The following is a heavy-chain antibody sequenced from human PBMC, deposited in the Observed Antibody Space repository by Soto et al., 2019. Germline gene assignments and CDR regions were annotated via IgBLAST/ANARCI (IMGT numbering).Heavy chain of an antibody. CDR3: ARDTCSSSSGY. V-gene: IGHV3-53*01. CDR2: FYSAVTT. J-gene: IGHJ4*01. CDR1: GFTVSSYS. D-gene: IGHD6-6*01. Sequence: GGSLRLSCAASGFTVSSYSMTCVRQGPGKGLECVSVFYSAVTTYYADSVKGRFTISRDNSKNTLYLQMKSLRAEDSAVYYCARDTCSSSSGYWGQGTLVTVSS.